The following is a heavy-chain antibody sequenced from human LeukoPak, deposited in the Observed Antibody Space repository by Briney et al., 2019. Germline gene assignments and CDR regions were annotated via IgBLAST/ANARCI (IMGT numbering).Heavy chain of an antibody. CDR2: INPNSGGT. D-gene: IGHD7-27*01. CDR3: ARAWGPGGGERYYFDY. V-gene: IGHV1-2*02. Sequence: ASVKVSCKASGYTFTGYYMHWVRQAPGQGLEWMGWINPNSGGTNYAQKFPGSVTMTRDTSISTAYMELSRLRSDDTAVYYCARAWGPGGGERYYFDYWGQGTLVTVSS. J-gene: IGHJ4*02. CDR1: GYTFTGYY.